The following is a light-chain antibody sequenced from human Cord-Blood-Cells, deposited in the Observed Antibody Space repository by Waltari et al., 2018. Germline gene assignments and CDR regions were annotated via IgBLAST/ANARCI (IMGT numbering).Light chain of an antibody. J-gene: IGKJ1*01. CDR1: QDISNY. CDR3: QQYDNLWT. V-gene: IGKV1-33*01. CDR2: DAS. Sequence: DIQMTQSPSSLSASVGDRVTITCQASQDISNYLNWYQQKPGKAPKLLIYDASNLEIGVPPRFSGSGSGTDFTFTISSLQPEDIATYYCQQYDNLWTFGQGTKVEIK.